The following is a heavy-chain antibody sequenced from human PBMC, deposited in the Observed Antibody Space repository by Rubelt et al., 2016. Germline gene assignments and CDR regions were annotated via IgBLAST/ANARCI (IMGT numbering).Heavy chain of an antibody. CDR2: TYYRSKWKS. CDR3: ASSMRYFDY. D-gene: IGHD2-8*01. V-gene: IGHV6-1*01. Sequence: QVQLQQSGPGLVKPSQTLSLTCAISGDSVSSNSAAWNWIRQSPSRGLEWLGRTYYRSKWKSEYALSGKGRITISPDTSKNRVSRKWTSVTPEDTAVYYCASSMRYFDYWGQGTLVTVSS. CDR1: GDSVSSNSAA. J-gene: IGHJ4*02.